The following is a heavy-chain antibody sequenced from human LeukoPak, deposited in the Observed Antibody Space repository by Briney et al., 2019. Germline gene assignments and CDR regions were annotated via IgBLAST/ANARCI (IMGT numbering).Heavy chain of an antibody. CDR1: GGSMSTHY. CDR3: ARCFGSGCPNGVFDY. Sequence: SETLSLTCTVSGGSMSTHYWSWIRQPSGKGLEWIGYIYFSGTTKYNPSLKSRVAISLDTSKNQFSLKLSSVTAADTAVYYCARCFGSGCPNGVFDYWGQGTLVTVSS. J-gene: IGHJ4*02. D-gene: IGHD6-19*01. V-gene: IGHV4-59*11. CDR2: IYFSGTT.